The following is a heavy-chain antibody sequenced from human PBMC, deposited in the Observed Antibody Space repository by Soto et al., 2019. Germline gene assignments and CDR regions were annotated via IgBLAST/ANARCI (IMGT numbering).Heavy chain of an antibody. CDR1: GFTVSRNY. J-gene: IGHJ3*01. CDR3: ARDARWLRVVFDL. Sequence: EVQLVESGGGLVQPGGSLRLSCAASGFTVSRNYMNWVRQAPGKGLEWVSVLYTGGSSYYADSVKGRFTISRDNSKNMVYLQMNSLRTEDTAVYYCARDARWLRVVFDLWGQGTQVTVSS. CDR2: LYTGGSS. D-gene: IGHD5-12*01. V-gene: IGHV3-53*04.